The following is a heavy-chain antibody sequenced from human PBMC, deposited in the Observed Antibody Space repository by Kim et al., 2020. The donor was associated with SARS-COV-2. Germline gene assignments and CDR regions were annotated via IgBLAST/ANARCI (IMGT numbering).Heavy chain of an antibody. V-gene: IGHV3-73*01. J-gene: IGHJ3*01. CDR2: IRSKVYSYAT. D-gene: IGHD1-1*01. CDR1: GFTFSDSP. CDR3: TRIPGTTLAFWYAFDV. Sequence: GGSLRLSCAASGFTFSDSPIHWVRQAPGKGLEWVGRIRSKVYSYATSYAASVKGRITISRDDSESTAYLQMNSLKTEDTAVYYCTRIPGTTLAFWYAFDVWGQGTKVTVSS.